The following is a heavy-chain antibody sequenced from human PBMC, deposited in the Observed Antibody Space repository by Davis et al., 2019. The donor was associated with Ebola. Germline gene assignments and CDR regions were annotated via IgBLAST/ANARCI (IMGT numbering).Heavy chain of an antibody. CDR3: ARHLGYYYGPFDY. Sequence: MPSETLSLTCTVSGGSITSADYYWGWIRQSPGKGLEWIGTFYYAGTTFYNPSLKSRITVSVDPSKNQFSLELKSATAADTAVYYCARHLGYYYGPFDYWGQGTLVTVSS. V-gene: IGHV4-39*01. J-gene: IGHJ4*02. D-gene: IGHD3-10*01. CDR2: FYYAGTT. CDR1: GGSITSADYY.